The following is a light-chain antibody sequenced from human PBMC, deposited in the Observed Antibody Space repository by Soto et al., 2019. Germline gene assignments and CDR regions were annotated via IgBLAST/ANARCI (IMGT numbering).Light chain of an antibody. CDR2: QTS. CDR3: HQRQSWPRT. V-gene: IGKV3D-15*03. Sequence: MTQSPSSVSASVVSRVTITCRASQYINTRLAWYQHRPGQAPRLLIYQTSIRAAGIPARFSASGSGTDFTLTISDVQPEDFALYYCHQRQSWPRTFGQGTKVDI. CDR1: QYINTR. J-gene: IGKJ1*01.